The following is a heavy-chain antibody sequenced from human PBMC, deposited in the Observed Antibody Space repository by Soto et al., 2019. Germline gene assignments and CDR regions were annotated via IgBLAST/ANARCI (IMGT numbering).Heavy chain of an antibody. V-gene: IGHV1-18*01. CDR2: ISAYNGNT. CDR1: GYTFTSYG. D-gene: IGHD1-1*01. Sequence: ASVKVSCKASGYTFTSYGISWVRQAPGQGLEWMGWISAYNGNTNYAQKLQGRVTMTTDTSTGTAYMELRSLRSDDTAVYYCARTPRLDTDRYYYSMDVWGKGTTVTVSS. J-gene: IGHJ6*03. CDR3: ARTPRLDTDRYYYSMDV.